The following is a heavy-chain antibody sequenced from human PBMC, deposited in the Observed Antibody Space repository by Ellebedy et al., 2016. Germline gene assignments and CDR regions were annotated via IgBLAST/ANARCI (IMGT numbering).Heavy chain of an antibody. V-gene: IGHV4-34*01. D-gene: IGHD1-7*01. J-gene: IGHJ4*02. Sequence: SETLSLTXAVYGESFSGYYWIWIRQPPGKGFEWIGEINHSGSSNHNPSLKSRVTMSVDMSQNQFSLRLRSVTAADTAVYYCARVKPNYIRNWHALDYWGQGILVTVSS. CDR3: ARVKPNYIRNWHALDY. CDR1: GESFSGYY. CDR2: INHSGSS.